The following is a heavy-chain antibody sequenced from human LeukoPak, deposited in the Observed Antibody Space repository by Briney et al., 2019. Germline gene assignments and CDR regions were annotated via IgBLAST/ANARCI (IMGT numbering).Heavy chain of an antibody. CDR1: GYTFTSYD. CDR2: MNANSGNT. Sequence: ASVKVSCKASGYTFTSYDINWVRQATGQGLEWMGWMNANSGNTGYAQKFQGRVTMTRNTSISTAYMELSSLRSEDTAVYYCAKRYGSHYRAFDIWGQGTMVTVSS. V-gene: IGHV1-8*01. CDR3: AKRYGSHYRAFDI. D-gene: IGHD1-26*01. J-gene: IGHJ3*02.